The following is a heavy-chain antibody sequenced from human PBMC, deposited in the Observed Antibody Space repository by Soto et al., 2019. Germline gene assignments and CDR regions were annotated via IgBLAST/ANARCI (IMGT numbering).Heavy chain of an antibody. Sequence: GESLKISCKGSGYSFTSYWISWVRQMPGKGLEWMGRIDPSDSYTNYSPSFQGHVTISADKSISTAYLQWSSLKASDTAMYYCARHVPEEAYYYGSGSYYERNDYWGQGTLVAVSS. CDR1: GYSFTSYW. CDR2: IDPSDSYT. J-gene: IGHJ4*02. D-gene: IGHD3-10*01. CDR3: ARHVPEEAYYYGSGSYYERNDY. V-gene: IGHV5-10-1*01.